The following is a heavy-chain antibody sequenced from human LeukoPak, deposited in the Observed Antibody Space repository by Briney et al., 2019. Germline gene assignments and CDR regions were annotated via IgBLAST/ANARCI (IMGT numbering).Heavy chain of an antibody. CDR1: GFTLSNYA. Sequence: GGSLRLSCAPSGFTLSNYAMNWVRPAPGKGLEWVSTIIGVGDSTYYAESVKGRFTMSRDNSKNTVYLQMKSLRVEDTAIYYCAKRADGCSGVSCYYYYMDVWGKGTTVTVSS. D-gene: IGHD2-15*01. CDR3: AKRADGCSGVSCYYYYMDV. CDR2: IIGVGDST. V-gene: IGHV3-23*01. J-gene: IGHJ6*03.